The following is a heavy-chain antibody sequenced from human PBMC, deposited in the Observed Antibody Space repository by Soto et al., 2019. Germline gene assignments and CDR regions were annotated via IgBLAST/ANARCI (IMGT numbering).Heavy chain of an antibody. CDR3: VKDEGIEAMDV. CDR1: GFTFSRNT. CDR2: ITSSGSYV. Sequence: GGSLRLSCVTSGFTFSRNTMNWVRQAPGKGLEWVASITSSGSYVYYADSVKGRFSASRDNAKNSLSLQMDSLRPDDTAIYFCVKDEGIEAMDVWGQGATVTVSS. J-gene: IGHJ6*02. V-gene: IGHV3-21*01. D-gene: IGHD3-3*02.